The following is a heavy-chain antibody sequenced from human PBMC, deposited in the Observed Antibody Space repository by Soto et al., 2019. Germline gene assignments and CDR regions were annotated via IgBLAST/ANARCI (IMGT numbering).Heavy chain of an antibody. J-gene: IGHJ4*02. V-gene: IGHV1-18*01. D-gene: IGHD3-22*01. CDR1: GYTFTSYG. CDR2: ISAYNGNT. Sequence: ASVKVSCKASGYTFTSYGISWVRQAPGQGLEWMGWISAYNGNTNYAQKLQGRVTMTTDTSTSTAYMELRSLRSDDTAVYYCASTPGMNYYDQANYGLDYFDYWGQGTLVTVSS. CDR3: ASTPGMNYYDQANYGLDYFDY.